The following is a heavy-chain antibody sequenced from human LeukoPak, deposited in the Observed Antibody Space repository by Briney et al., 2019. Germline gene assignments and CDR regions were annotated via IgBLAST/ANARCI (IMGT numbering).Heavy chain of an antibody. CDR1: GFSFDNYA. CDR2: LSGTGGGT. D-gene: IGHD3-10*01. J-gene: IGHJ3*02. CDR3: AKDRTPYSRSGGYYLGAFDI. Sequence: GGSLRLSCAASGFSFDNYAMTWVRQAPGKGLEWVSSLSGTGGGTWYAGSVKGRFTISRDNSKNTVYLQMNSLRVEDTAIYYCAKDRTPYSRSGGYYLGAFDIWGHRTLLTVSS. V-gene: IGHV3-23*01.